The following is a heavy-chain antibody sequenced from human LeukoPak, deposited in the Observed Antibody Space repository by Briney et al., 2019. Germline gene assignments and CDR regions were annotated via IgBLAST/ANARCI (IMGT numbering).Heavy chain of an antibody. CDR2: ISYDGSHQ. CDR3: AKDANSKFSSLCRGGTCYSTFDH. J-gene: IGHJ4*02. V-gene: IGHV3-30*18. Sequence: PGGSLRLSCAASGFIFSSYGMHWVRQTPGKGLEWLAVISYDGSHQYYADSVKGRFTISRDNSVGTLHLQMSSLTTDDTAVYFCAKDANSKFSSLCRGGTCYSTFDHWGQGALVTVSS. D-gene: IGHD2-15*01. CDR1: GFIFSSYG.